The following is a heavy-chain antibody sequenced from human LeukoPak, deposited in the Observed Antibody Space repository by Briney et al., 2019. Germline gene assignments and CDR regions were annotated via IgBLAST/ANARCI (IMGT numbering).Heavy chain of an antibody. D-gene: IGHD2-15*01. CDR2: INPNSGGT. Sequence: ASVKVSCKASGYTFTGYYMHWVRQAPGQGLEWMGWINPNSGGTNYAQKFQGRVTMTRDTSISTAYMELSRLRSDDTAVYYCARASVEVVVAATFDYWGQGTLVTVSS. CDR1: GYTFTGYY. V-gene: IGHV1-2*02. J-gene: IGHJ4*02. CDR3: ARASVEVVVAATFDY.